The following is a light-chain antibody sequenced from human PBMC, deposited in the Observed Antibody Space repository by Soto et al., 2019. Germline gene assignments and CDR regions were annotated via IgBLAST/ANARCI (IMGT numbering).Light chain of an antibody. Sequence: EIVMTQSPATLSVSPGERATLSCRASQSVSSNVAWYQQKPGQAPRLLIYGASTRATGLPVRFSGSGSGTDFHITIRSLQSEDFAVYYCQQYNNWPPYTFGQGNKLEIK. CDR2: GAS. V-gene: IGKV3-15*01. CDR1: QSVSSN. J-gene: IGKJ2*01. CDR3: QQYNNWPPYT.